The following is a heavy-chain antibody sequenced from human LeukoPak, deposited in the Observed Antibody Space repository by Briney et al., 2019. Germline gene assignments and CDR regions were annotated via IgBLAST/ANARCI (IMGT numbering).Heavy chain of an antibody. V-gene: IGHV4-34*01. Sequence: SETLSLTCAVYGGSFNGYYWIWIRQPPGKGLEWIGEIDHSGNTNYNPSLKSRVTISVDTSKDQFSLRVSSVTAADTAVYYCARHYGPWGQGTLVTVSS. CDR3: ARHYGP. J-gene: IGHJ5*02. CDR1: GGSFNGYY. CDR2: IDHSGNT. D-gene: IGHD3-16*01.